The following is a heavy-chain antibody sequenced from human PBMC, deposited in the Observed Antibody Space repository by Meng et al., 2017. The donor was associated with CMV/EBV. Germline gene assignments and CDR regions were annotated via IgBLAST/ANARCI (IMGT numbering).Heavy chain of an antibody. Sequence: PCAVYGGSFSGYYWSWIRQPPGKGLEWIGEINHSGSTNYNPSLKSRVTISVDTSKNQFSLKLSSVTAADTAVYYCARRDGYKGGLDYWGQGTLVTVSS. J-gene: IGHJ4*02. CDR3: ARRDGYKGGLDY. V-gene: IGHV4-34*01. CDR2: INHSGST. CDR1: GGSFSGYY. D-gene: IGHD5-24*01.